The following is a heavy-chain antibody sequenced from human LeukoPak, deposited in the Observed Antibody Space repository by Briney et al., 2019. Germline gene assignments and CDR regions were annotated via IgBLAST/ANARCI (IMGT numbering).Heavy chain of an antibody. D-gene: IGHD1-26*01. J-gene: IGHJ6*02. CDR1: GYTFTSYD. CDR3: AKDLSALVGALYGMDV. CDR2: MNPNSGNT. Sequence: ASVKVSCKASGYTFTSYDINWVRQATGQGLEWMGWMNPNSGNTGYAQKFQGRVTMTRNTSISTAYMELSSLRSEDTAVYYCAKDLSALVGALYGMDVWGQGTTVTVSS. V-gene: IGHV1-8*01.